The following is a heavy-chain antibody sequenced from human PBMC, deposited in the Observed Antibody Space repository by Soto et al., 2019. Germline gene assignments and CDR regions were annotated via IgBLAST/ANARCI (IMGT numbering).Heavy chain of an antibody. J-gene: IGHJ4*02. CDR1: GFSFSDYA. CDR2: ISHDGSTK. D-gene: IGHD4-17*01. Sequence: GGSLRLSCAASGFSFSDYAMHWVRQAPGKGLDWVALISHDGSTKYYADSVKGRFTISRDNSENTLYLQMNSLRAEDTAVYYCAKTTTVTSFDRWGQGTLVTVSS. V-gene: IGHV3-30*18. CDR3: AKTTTVTSFDR.